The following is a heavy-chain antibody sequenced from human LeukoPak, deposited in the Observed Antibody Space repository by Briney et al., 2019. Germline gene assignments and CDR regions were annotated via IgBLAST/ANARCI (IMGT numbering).Heavy chain of an antibody. V-gene: IGHV3-7*01. CDR3: ARTYGSGSLDY. CDR1: GFTFVSHW. CDR2: INQDGSER. D-gene: IGHD2-15*01. Sequence: GGSLRLSCVASGFTFVSHWMTWVRQAPGKGLEWVANINQDGSERYYVDSVKGRFTISRDNAKNSLYLQMNGLTAEDTAVYYCARTYGSGSLDYGGQGTLVTVSS. J-gene: IGHJ4*02.